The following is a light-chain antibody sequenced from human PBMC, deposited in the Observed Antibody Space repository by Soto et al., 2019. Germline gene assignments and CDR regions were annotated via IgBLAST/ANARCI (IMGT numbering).Light chain of an antibody. CDR1: QSVSSN. CDR2: GAS. V-gene: IGKV3-15*01. CDR3: QQYNDWPRT. J-gene: IGKJ1*01. Sequence: ERVMTQSPATLSVSPGERATLSCRASQSVSSNLAWYQQKPGQAPRLLIYGASTRATGIPARFSGSGSGTEFTLTISSLQSEDFALYYCQQYNDWPRTFGQGTKVEIK.